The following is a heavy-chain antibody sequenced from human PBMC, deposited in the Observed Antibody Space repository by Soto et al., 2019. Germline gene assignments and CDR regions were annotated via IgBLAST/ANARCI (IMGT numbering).Heavy chain of an antibody. CDR2: ISPNGSST. CDR1: GFTLGNFW. Sequence: GGSLRLSCAASGFTLGNFWMHWVRQAPGKGLEWVSQISPNGSSTNYADSVKGRFTISRDNSKNMLYLQMNSLRAEDTAVYYCAKGTKGPPVWGQGTMVTVSS. CDR3: AKGTKGPPV. J-gene: IGHJ3*01. D-gene: IGHD2-8*01. V-gene: IGHV3-74*01.